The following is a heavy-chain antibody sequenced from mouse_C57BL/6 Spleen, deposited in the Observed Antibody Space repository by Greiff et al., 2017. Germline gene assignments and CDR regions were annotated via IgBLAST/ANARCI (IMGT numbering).Heavy chain of an antibody. CDR1: GYSITSGYY. CDR3: ARGYYGSSPFAY. J-gene: IGHJ3*01. Sequence: EVQLQESGPGLVEPSQSLSLTCSVTGYSITSGYYWNWIRQFPGNKLEWMGYISYDGSNNYNPSLKNRISITRDTSKNQFFLKLNSVTTEDTATYYCARGYYGSSPFAYWGQGTLVTVSA. CDR2: ISYDGSN. D-gene: IGHD1-1*01. V-gene: IGHV3-6*01.